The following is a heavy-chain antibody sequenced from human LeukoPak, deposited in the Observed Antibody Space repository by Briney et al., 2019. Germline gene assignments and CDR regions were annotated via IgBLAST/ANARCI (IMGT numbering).Heavy chain of an antibody. CDR3: ARGIESYGDYGY. J-gene: IGHJ4*02. CDR1: GGSLSGSY. Sequence: SETLSLTCTVSGGSLSGSYWSWIRQPPGKGLEWIAYMYNSGSTNYNPSLKSRVTISIDTSKNQFSLKLSSLTAADTAVYYCARGIESYGDYGYWGQGILVTVSS. V-gene: IGHV4-59*01. D-gene: IGHD4-17*01. CDR2: MYNSGST.